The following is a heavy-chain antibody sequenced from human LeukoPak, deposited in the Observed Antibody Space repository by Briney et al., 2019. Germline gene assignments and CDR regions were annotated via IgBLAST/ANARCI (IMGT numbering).Heavy chain of an antibody. V-gene: IGHV1-46*01. CDR2: INPSGGST. CDR3: ATFYGGSFDY. Sequence: ASVKVSCKASGYIFTDYYMHWVRQAPGQGLEWMGIINPSGGSTSYAQKFQGRVTMTRDTSTSTVYMELSSLRSEDTAVYYCATFYGGSFDYWGQGTLVTVSS. D-gene: IGHD4-23*01. CDR1: GYIFTDYY. J-gene: IGHJ4*02.